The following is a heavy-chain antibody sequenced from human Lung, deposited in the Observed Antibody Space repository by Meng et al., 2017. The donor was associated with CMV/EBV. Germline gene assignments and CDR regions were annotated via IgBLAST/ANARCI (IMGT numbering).Heavy chain of an antibody. Sequence: AVGKKPGASWKVSFKASGYTFTSYDINWVRQATGQGLEWMGWMNPNSGNTGYAQKFQGRVTMTRNTSISTAYMELSSLRSEDTAVYYCARGYCSGGSCPVFDPWGQGTLVTVSS. V-gene: IGHV1-8*01. J-gene: IGHJ5*02. CDR1: GYTFTSYD. D-gene: IGHD2-15*01. CDR3: ARGYCSGGSCPVFDP. CDR2: MNPNSGNT.